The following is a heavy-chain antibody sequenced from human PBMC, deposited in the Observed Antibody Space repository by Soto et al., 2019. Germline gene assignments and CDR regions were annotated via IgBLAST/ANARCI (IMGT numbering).Heavy chain of an antibody. CDR2: ISGSGGTI. D-gene: IGHD4-17*01. CDR1: GFAFSSYA. Sequence: EVQLLESGGDLVQPGGSLRLSCAASGFAFSSYAVTWVRQAQGKGLEWVSSISGSGGTIYYADSVKGRFTISRDNSKNTLYLQMNSLRAEDTAVYYCAKDPNGDYIGAFDYWGQGTLVNVSS. CDR3: AKDPNGDYIGAFDY. V-gene: IGHV3-23*01. J-gene: IGHJ4*02.